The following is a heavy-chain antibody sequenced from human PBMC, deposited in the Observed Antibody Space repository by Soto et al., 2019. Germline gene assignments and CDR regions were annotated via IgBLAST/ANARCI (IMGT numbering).Heavy chain of an antibody. V-gene: IGHV3-23*01. CDR2: ISGYGGST. CDR3: AKDKTPAGPRESEDYFDL. D-gene: IGHD2-2*01. Sequence: GSLRLSCAGSWVTFSSYAMNWVRQSPGKGLEWVSAISGYGGSTYYADSVRGRFTFSRDNSKNTLYLQMNSLRVEDTAIYYCAKDKTPAGPRESEDYFDLWGQGTRVTVSS. J-gene: IGHJ4*02. CDR1: WVTFSSYA.